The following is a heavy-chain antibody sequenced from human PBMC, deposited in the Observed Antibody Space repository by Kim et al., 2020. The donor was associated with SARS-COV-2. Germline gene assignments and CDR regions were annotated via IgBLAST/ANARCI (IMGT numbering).Heavy chain of an antibody. J-gene: IGHJ5*02. CDR1: GYTFTSYA. V-gene: IGHV1-3*01. CDR2: INAGNGNT. Sequence: ASVKVSCKASGYTFTSYAMHWVRQAPGQRLEWMGWINAGNGNTKYSQKFQDRVTITRDTSASTAYLELSSLRSEDTAVYYCATCGGDCYSGFDPWGQGTLVTVSA. CDR3: ATCGGDCYSGFDP. D-gene: IGHD2-21*02.